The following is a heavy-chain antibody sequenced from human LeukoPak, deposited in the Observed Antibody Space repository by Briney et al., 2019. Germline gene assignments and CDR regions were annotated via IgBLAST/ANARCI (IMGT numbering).Heavy chain of an antibody. D-gene: IGHD3-10*01. CDR1: GGTFSNYA. CDR3: ARGEYYGSGSYYNGAFDS. CDR2: IIPIRAIA. J-gene: IGHJ3*02. Sequence: ASVKVSCKASGGTFSNYAISWVRQAPGQGLEWMGRIIPIRAIANYAQKFQGRVTITAVKSTSTVYTELSSLRSEDTAVYYCARGEYYGSGSYYNGAFDSWGQGTMVTVSS. V-gene: IGHV1-69*04.